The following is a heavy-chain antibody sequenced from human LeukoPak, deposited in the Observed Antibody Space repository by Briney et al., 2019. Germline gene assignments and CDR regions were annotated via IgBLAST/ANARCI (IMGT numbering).Heavy chain of an antibody. CDR1: GYSFTNNW. D-gene: IGHD6-19*01. CDR2: INPSDSYT. J-gene: IGHJ4*02. CDR3: ARGSGWTDY. V-gene: IGHV5-10-1*01. Sequence: GESLKISCKGSGYSFTNNWITWVRQMPGTGLEWMGRINPSDSYTNYSPSFQGHVTISADKSITTAYMQWSSLEPSDTAMYYCARGSGWTDYWGQGTLVTVSS.